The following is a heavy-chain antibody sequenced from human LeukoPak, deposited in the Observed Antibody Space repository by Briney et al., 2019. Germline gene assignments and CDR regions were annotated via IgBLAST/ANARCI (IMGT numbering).Heavy chain of an antibody. J-gene: IGHJ6*02. CDR3: ARGRGLRAVYYYYGMDV. V-gene: IGHV4-34*01. CDR2: IKHSRST. D-gene: IGHD5/OR15-5a*01. Sequence: SDPLSLPCAVYGGPLRGYYWRGTRDPTGKGLEWIGEIKHSRSTNYNPSLKSRVTISVDTSKNQFSLKLSSVTAADTAVYYCARGRGLRAVYYYYGMDVWGQGTTVTVSS. CDR1: GGPLRGYY.